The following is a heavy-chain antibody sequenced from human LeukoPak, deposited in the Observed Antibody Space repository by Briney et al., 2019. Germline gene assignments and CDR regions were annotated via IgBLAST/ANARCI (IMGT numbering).Heavy chain of an antibody. Sequence: GGSLRLSCAASGFTSSSYWMSWVRQAPGKGLEWVANIKQDGSEKYYVDSVEGRFTISRDNAKNSLYLQMNSLRAEDTAVYYCARKNGLDYWGQGTLVTVSS. J-gene: IGHJ4*02. V-gene: IGHV3-7*01. CDR3: ARKNGLDY. CDR1: GFTSSSYW. CDR2: IKQDGSEK.